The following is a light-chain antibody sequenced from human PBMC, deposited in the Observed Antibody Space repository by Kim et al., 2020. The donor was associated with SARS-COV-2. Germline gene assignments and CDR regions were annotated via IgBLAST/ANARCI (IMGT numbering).Light chain of an antibody. V-gene: IGLV1-40*01. J-gene: IGLJ3*02. CDR1: SSNIGAGYD. Sequence: GQRVPSPCTGSSSNIGAGYDVHWYQQLPGTAPKLLIYGNSNRPSGVPDRFSGSKSGTSASLAITGLQAEDEADHYCQSYDSSLRGVFGGGTQLTVL. CDR2: GNS. CDR3: QSYDSSLRGV.